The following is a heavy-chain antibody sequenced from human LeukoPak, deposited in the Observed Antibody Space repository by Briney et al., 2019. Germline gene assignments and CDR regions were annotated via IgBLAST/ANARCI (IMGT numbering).Heavy chain of an antibody. V-gene: IGHV1-69*05. D-gene: IGHD7-27*01. J-gene: IGHJ3*02. CDR2: IIPIFGTA. CDR3: ARNGDRHDAFDI. Sequence: EASVKVSCKASGGTFSSYAISWVRQAPGQGLEWMGGIIPIFGTANYAQKFQGRVTITTDESTSTAYVELSSPRSEDTAVYYCARNGDRHDAFDIWGQGTMVTVSS. CDR1: GGTFSSYA.